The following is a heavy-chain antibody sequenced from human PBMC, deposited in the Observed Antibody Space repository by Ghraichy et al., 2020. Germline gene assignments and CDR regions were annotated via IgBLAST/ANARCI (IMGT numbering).Heavy chain of an antibody. CDR2: INHSGST. V-gene: IGHV4-34*01. D-gene: IGHD2-15*01. Sequence: SETLSLTCAVYGGSFSGYYWSWIRQPPGKGLEWIGEINHSGSTNYNPSLKSRVTISVDTSKNQFSLKLSSVTAADTAVYYCARELGYCSGGSCYSVGLAKYYYYYYGMDVWGQGTTVTVSS. CDR1: GGSFSGYY. J-gene: IGHJ6*02. CDR3: ARELGYCSGGSCYSVGLAKYYYYYYGMDV.